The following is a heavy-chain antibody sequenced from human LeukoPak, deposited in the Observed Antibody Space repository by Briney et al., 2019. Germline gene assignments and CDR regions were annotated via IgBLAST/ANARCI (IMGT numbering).Heavy chain of an antibody. D-gene: IGHD4-17*01. V-gene: IGHV3-48*03. CDR2: ISSSGSTI. Sequence: PGGSLRLSCAASGFTFSSYEMNWVRQAPGKGLEWVSYISSSGSTIYYADSVKGRFTISRDNAKNSLYLQMNSLRAEDTAVYYCARDPTLVTTVIYYFDYWGQGTLVTVSS. J-gene: IGHJ4*02. CDR1: GFTFSSYE. CDR3: ARDPTLVTTVIYYFDY.